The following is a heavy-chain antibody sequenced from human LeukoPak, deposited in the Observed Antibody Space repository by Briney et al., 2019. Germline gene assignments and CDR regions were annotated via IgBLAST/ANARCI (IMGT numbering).Heavy chain of an antibody. D-gene: IGHD3-10*01. Sequence: ASVKVSCKVSGYTLTELSMHWVRQAPGKGLEWMGGFDPEDGETIYAQKFQGRVTMTEDTSTDTAYMELSSLRSEDTPVHYCPIYGLKYGSFDYWGQGTLVTVSS. CDR1: GYTLTELS. CDR3: PIYGLKYGSFDY. J-gene: IGHJ4*02. V-gene: IGHV1-24*01. CDR2: FDPEDGET.